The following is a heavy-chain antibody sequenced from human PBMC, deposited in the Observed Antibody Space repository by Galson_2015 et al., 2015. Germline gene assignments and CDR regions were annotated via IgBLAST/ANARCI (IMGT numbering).Heavy chain of an antibody. V-gene: IGHV3-30*14. Sequence: SLRLSCAASGFSLSDYAMHWVRQAPGKGLEWVAAMSDDGSREYYADSVKGRFTISRDNSKNTLYLQMNSLRSEDTAVYHCARALRAGGSSGWFMRGSEYWGQGTLVTISS. CDR1: GFSLSDYA. D-gene: IGHD6-19*01. CDR2: MSDDGSRE. CDR3: ARALRAGGSSGWFMRGSEY. J-gene: IGHJ4*02.